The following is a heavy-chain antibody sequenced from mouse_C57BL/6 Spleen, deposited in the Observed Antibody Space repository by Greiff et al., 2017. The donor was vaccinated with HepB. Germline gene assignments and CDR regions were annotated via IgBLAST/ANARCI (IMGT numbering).Heavy chain of an antibody. J-gene: IGHJ4*01. CDR2: IDPETGGT. Sequence: SGAELVRPGASVTLSCKASGYTFTDYDMHWVKQTPVHGLEWIGAIDPETGGTAYNQKFKGKAILTADKSSSTAYMELRSLTSEDSAVYYCTRRGSNSLVYAMDYWGQGTSVTVSS. CDR1: GYTFTDYD. D-gene: IGHD1-1*02. V-gene: IGHV1-15*01. CDR3: TRRGSNSLVYAMDY.